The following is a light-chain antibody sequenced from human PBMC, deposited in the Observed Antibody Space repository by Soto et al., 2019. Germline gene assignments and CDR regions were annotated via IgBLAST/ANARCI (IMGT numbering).Light chain of an antibody. CDR2: DTS. V-gene: IGKV1-33*01. CDR1: RDINNY. CDR3: QQYDYFPIT. Sequence: DIPMTQSPSSLSASVGDRVIITCQASRDINNYLNWYQQKPGKAPKVLIYDTSHLEAGVPSRFSGSGSGTDFTLIISSLQPEDIGTYYCQQYDYFPITFGLGTRLEIK. J-gene: IGKJ5*01.